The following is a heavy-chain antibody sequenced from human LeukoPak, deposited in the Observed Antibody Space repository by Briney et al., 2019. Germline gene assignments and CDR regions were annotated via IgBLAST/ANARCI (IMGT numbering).Heavy chain of an antibody. V-gene: IGHV3-7*05. D-gene: IGHD2-21*02. CDR1: GLNFSHYW. J-gene: IGHJ3*02. CDR3: ARIGVTPNILSAYDI. CDR2: IKEDGSEK. Sequence: GWSFTLSRAASGLNFSHYWMSLLGLAPGKNQARLDNIKEDGSEKYYVDSVKGRFTISRDNAKNSLYLQVTSLRAEDTAVYYCARIGVTPNILSAYDIWGQGTMVTVSS.